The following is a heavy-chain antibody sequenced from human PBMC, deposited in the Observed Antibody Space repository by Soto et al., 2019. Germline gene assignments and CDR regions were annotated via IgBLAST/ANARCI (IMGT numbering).Heavy chain of an antibody. V-gene: IGHV4-28*01. CDR1: GYSISSSNW. J-gene: IGHJ6*02. CDR2: IYYSGTT. Sequence: PSETLSLTCAVSGYSISSSNWWGWIRQPPGKGLEWIGYIYYSGTTYYNPSLKSRVTMSVDTSKNQFSLKLTSVTAVDTAVYYYARREIQGPIDVWGQGTTVTVSS. D-gene: IGHD1-26*01. CDR3: ARREIQGPIDV.